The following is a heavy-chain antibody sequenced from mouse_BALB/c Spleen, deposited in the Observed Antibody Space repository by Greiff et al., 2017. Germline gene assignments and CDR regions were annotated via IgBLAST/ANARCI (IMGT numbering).Heavy chain of an antibody. Sequence: VQLQQSGAELAKPGASVKMSCKASGYTFTSYWMHWVKQRPGQGLEWIGYINPSTGYTEYNQKFKDKATLTADKSSSTAYMQLSSLTSEDSAVYYCAREGVTTGYAMDYWGQGTSVTVSS. D-gene: IGHD2-2*01. CDR2: INPSTGYT. V-gene: IGHV1-7*01. J-gene: IGHJ4*01. CDR1: GYTFTSYW. CDR3: AREGVTTGYAMDY.